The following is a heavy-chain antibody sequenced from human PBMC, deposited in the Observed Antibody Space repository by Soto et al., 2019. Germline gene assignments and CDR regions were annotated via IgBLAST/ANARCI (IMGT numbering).Heavy chain of an antibody. CDR2: IYYSGST. Sequence: QVQLQESGPGLVKPSETLSLTCTVSGGSISPYYWNWIRQPPGKGLEWIGYIYYSGSTKYNPSLQSRVTISVDMSKNQFSLRLSSVTAADTAVYYCARAGRLPFDYWGQGTLVTVSS. CDR1: GGSISPYY. CDR3: ARAGRLPFDY. J-gene: IGHJ4*02. V-gene: IGHV4-59*01. D-gene: IGHD6-25*01.